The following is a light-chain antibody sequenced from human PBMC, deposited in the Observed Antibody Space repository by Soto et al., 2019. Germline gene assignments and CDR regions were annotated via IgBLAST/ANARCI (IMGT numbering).Light chain of an antibody. V-gene: IGKV3-15*01. CDR1: QSVSIN. J-gene: IGKJ1*01. CDR3: QQYNSYWT. Sequence: IVMTQSPATLSVSPGERATLSCRASQSVSINLAWYQQKPGQAPRLLIYGASTRATGIPARFSGSGSGTEFTLTISSLQPDDFATYYCQQYNSYWTFGQGTKVDIK. CDR2: GAS.